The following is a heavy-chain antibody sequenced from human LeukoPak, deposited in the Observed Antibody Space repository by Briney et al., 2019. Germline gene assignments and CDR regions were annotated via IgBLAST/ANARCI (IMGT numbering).Heavy chain of an antibody. CDR3: AKAAQDFYYDSRGYYTYFDY. V-gene: IGHV4-34*01. D-gene: IGHD3-22*01. J-gene: IGHJ4*02. CDR2: INHSGST. Sequence: SETLSLTCAVYGGSFSGYYWSWIRQPPGKGLEWIGEINHSGSTNHNPSLKSRVTISVDTSKNQFSLKLSSVTAADTAVYYCAKAAQDFYYDSRGYYTYFDYWGQGTLVTVSS. CDR1: GGSFSGYY.